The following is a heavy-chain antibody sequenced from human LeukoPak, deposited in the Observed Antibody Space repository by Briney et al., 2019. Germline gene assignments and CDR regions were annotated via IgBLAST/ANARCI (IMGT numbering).Heavy chain of an antibody. V-gene: IGHV3-48*04. CDR1: GFTFSRSS. Sequence: PGGSLRLSCAASGFTFSRSSMNWVRQAPGKGLEWISYISSGSSTIYYADSVKGRFTISRDNAKNSPYLQMNTLRAEDTAVYYCARDAAVLHRIAVAANYYGMDVWGQGTTVTVS. CDR3: ARDAAVLHRIAVAANYYGMDV. J-gene: IGHJ6*02. D-gene: IGHD6-19*01. CDR2: ISSGSSTI.